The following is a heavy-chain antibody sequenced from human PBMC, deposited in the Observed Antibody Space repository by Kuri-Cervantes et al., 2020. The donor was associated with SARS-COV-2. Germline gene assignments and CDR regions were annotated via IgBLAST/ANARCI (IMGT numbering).Heavy chain of an antibody. V-gene: IGHV4-59*01. CDR1: GGSIRSYY. CDR3: AGSSGWYTYYYYGMDV. CDR2: IYYSGST. Sequence: SETLSLTCTVSGGSIRSYYWSWIRQPPGKGLERIGYIYYSGSTNYNPSLKSRVTISVDTSKNQFSLKLSSVTAADTAVYYCAGSSGWYTYYYYGMDVWGQGTTVTVSS. J-gene: IGHJ6*02. D-gene: IGHD6-19*01.